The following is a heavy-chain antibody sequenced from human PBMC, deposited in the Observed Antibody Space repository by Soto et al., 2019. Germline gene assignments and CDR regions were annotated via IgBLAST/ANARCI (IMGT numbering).Heavy chain of an antibody. CDR2: ISPKSGGT. CDR3: ERPPGYSRDGYYFDL. Sequence: ASVKVSCKASGYTFINYYMHWVRQAPGQGFEWMGRISPKSGGTNYAQKFKGRVRMTWDTSLKTSYMELSRRMSEETAGYDCERPPGYSRDGYYFDLWGQGTQVTVSS. CDR1: GYTFINYY. V-gene: IGHV1-2*02. J-gene: IGHJ4*02. D-gene: IGHD3-22*01.